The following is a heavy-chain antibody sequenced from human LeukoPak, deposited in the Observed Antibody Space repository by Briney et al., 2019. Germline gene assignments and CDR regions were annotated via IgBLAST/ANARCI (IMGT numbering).Heavy chain of an antibody. Sequence: SETLSLTCTVSGGSISSYYWSWIRQPPGKGLEWIGYIYYSGSTNYNPSLKSRVTISVDTSKNQFSLKLSSVTAADTAAYYCARGPRRDGYNYVHAFDIWGQGTMVTVSS. CDR2: IYYSGST. J-gene: IGHJ3*02. D-gene: IGHD5-24*01. V-gene: IGHV4-59*01. CDR3: ARGPRRDGYNYVHAFDI. CDR1: GGSISSYY.